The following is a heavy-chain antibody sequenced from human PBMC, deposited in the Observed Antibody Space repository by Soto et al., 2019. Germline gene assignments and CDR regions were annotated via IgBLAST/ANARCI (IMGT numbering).Heavy chain of an antibody. Sequence: EVQLVESGGGLVQPGGSLRLSCAASGFTFSTYSINWVRQAPGKGLEWISYISDNSSVIYYADAVKGRFTISRDNAKNSLYLQMNSLRDEDTAVYYWARDRDEYCSKGICSGPYFDYWGQGTLVTVSS. V-gene: IGHV3-48*02. CDR3: ARDRDEYCSKGICSGPYFDY. CDR1: GFTFSTYS. J-gene: IGHJ4*02. CDR2: ISDNSSVI. D-gene: IGHD2-8*01.